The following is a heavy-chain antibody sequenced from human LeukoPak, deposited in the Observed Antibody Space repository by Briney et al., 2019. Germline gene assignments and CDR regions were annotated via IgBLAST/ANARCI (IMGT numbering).Heavy chain of an antibody. J-gene: IGHJ4*02. CDR1: GGSFSGYY. Sequence: PSETLSLTCAVYGGSFSGYYWSWIRQPPGKGLEWIGEINHSGSTNYNPSLKSRVTISEDTSKNQFSQKMTSVTAADTAVYYCARLVVSFYVTNNFWVYFDYWGQGTLVTISS. CDR3: ARLVVSFYVTNNFWVYFDY. V-gene: IGHV4-34*01. CDR2: INHSGST. D-gene: IGHD3-3*01.